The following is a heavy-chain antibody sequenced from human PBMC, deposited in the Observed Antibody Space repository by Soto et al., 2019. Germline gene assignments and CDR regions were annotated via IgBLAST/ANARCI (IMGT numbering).Heavy chain of an antibody. CDR2: INSDGSSA. CDR1: GFTFSSYW. D-gene: IGHD1-26*01. Sequence: EVQLVESGGGLVQPGGSLRLSCAASGFTFSSYWMHWVRQAPGKGLVWVSRINSDGSSASYADSVKGRFTISRDNAKNMLYLQINSLSAEDTAVYYCAGDLFPHTGSYLDYWGQGTLVTVSP. V-gene: IGHV3-74*01. CDR3: AGDLFPHTGSYLDY. J-gene: IGHJ4*02.